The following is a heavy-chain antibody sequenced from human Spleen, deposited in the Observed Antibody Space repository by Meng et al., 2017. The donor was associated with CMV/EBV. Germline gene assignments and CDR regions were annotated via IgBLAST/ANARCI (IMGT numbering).Heavy chain of an antibody. Sequence: GESLKIPCAASGFTFSSYAMSWVRQAAGKGLEWVPAISGSGGSTYYADSVKGRFTISRDNSKNTLYLQMNSLRAEDTAVDYCAKLPGYCSSTSCYRSVDYWGQGTLVTVSS. CDR3: AKLPGYCSSTSCYRSVDY. CDR2: ISGSGGST. V-gene: IGHV3-23*01. J-gene: IGHJ4*02. CDR1: GFTFSSYA. D-gene: IGHD2-2*01.